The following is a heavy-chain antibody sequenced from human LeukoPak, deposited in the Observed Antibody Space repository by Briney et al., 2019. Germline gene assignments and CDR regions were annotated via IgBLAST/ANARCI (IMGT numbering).Heavy chain of an antibody. V-gene: IGHV4-31*03. CDR2: IYYSGST. D-gene: IGHD3-22*01. J-gene: IGHJ4*02. Sequence: SETLSLTCTVSGGSISSGVYSWSWIRQHPGKGLEWIGYIYYSGSTYYNPSLKSRVTISVDTSKNQFSLKLSSVTAADTAVYYCAREASRYYYDSSGYLSWFDYWGQGTLVTVSS. CDR1: GGSISSGVYS. CDR3: AREASRYYYDSSGYLSWFDY.